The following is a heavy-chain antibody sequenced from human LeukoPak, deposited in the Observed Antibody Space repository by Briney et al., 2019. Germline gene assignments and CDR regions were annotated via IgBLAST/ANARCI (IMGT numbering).Heavy chain of an antibody. CDR3: AKTIRTYGDYHTLDY. CDR1: GFTFSSYW. D-gene: IGHD4-17*01. CDR2: IPYDGNNK. J-gene: IGHJ4*02. Sequence: GGSLRLSCAASGFTFSSYWMSWVRQAPGKGLEWVAAIPYDGNNKYDVDSVKGRFTISRDNSKNTLYLQMNSLRPEDSATYYCAKTIRTYGDYHTLDYWGQGTLVTVSS. V-gene: IGHV3-30*18.